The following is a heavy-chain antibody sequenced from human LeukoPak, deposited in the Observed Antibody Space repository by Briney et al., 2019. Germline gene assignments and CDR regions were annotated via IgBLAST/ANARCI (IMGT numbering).Heavy chain of an antibody. V-gene: IGHV4-39*01. CDR1: GGSISSYY. CDR2: IYYSGST. CDR3: ARLTAVAGTLFYYYYMDV. D-gene: IGHD6-19*01. Sequence: SETLSLTCTVSGGSISSYYWGWIRQPPGKGLEWIGSIYYSGSTYYNPSLKSRVTISVDTSKNQFSLKLSSVTAADTAVYYCARLTAVAGTLFYYYYMDVWGKGTTVTISS. J-gene: IGHJ6*03.